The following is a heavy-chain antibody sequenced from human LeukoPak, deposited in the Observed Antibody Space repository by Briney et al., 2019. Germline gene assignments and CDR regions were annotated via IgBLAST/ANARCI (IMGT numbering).Heavy chain of an antibody. D-gene: IGHD4-17*01. CDR1: GFTFSKNW. J-gene: IGHJ3*01. CDR2: IKEDGTEK. CDR3: ARGVYGDLF. Sequence: GGSLRLSCVASGFTFSKNWVTWVRQAPGKGLEWVVNIKEDGTEKYCVDSVKGRFTISRDNAKNSLYVQMNSLRAEDTAVYYCARGVYGDLFWGQGTMVTVSS. V-gene: IGHV3-7*05.